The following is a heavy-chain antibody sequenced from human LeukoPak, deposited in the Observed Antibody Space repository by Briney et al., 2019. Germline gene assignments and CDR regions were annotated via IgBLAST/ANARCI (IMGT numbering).Heavy chain of an antibody. CDR1: GGSFSGYY. CDR3: ARTSQGVIMN. D-gene: IGHD2-21*01. Sequence: SETLSLTCAVYGGSFSGYYWSWIRQPPGKGLEWIGYIYYSGSTYYNPSLKSRVTISVDTSKNQFSLKLSSVTAADTAVYSCARTSQGVIMNWGQGTLVTVSS. J-gene: IGHJ4*02. V-gene: IGHV4-30-4*01. CDR2: IYYSGST.